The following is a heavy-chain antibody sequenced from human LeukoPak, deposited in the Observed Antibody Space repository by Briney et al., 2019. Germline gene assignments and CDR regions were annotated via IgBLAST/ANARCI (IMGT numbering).Heavy chain of an antibody. J-gene: IGHJ3*02. D-gene: IGHD6-19*01. CDR2: ISSSGGST. CDR3: AKDSIYSRGSGWYSDAFYI. CDR1: GFTFSSYG. Sequence: PGGSLRLSCAASGFTFSSYGVSWVRQAPGKGLEWVSAISSSGGSTYYADSVKGRFTISRDNSTNTLYLQMNSLRAEDTAVYYCAKDSIYSRGSGWYSDAFYIWGQGTTVTVSS. V-gene: IGHV3-23*01.